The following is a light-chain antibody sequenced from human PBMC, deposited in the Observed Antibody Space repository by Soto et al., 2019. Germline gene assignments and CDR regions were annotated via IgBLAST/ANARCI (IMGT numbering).Light chain of an antibody. V-gene: IGKV3-20*01. CDR3: VQYESPALYT. CDR1: QSVSSRH. CDR2: AAS. J-gene: IGKJ2*01. Sequence: IVLTQSPGTLSLSPGERATLSCRASQSVSSRHLAWYQQKPGQAPRLLIYAASSRATGIPDRFSGAGSGTDFSRTISRLQPEDFAVYYCVQYESPALYTFGQGTKLYIK.